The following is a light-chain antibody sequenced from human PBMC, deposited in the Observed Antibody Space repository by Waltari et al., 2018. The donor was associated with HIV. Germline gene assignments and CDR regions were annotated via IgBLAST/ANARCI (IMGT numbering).Light chain of an antibody. Sequence: QSVLTQPPSASGTPGQRVTIPCSGRSSNIGSDYVYWYQQLPGTAPKLLIYKNNQRPSGVPDRFSGSKSGTSASLAISGLRSEDEADYFCASWDDSLSGYYVFGTGTKVTVL. J-gene: IGLJ1*01. CDR2: KNN. V-gene: IGLV1-47*01. CDR3: ASWDDSLSGYYV. CDR1: SSNIGSDY.